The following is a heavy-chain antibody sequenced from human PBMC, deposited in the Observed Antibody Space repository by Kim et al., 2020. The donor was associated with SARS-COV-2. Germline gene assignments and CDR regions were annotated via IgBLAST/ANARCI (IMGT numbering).Heavy chain of an antibody. CDR3: ARSVGGKGHGLYG. J-gene: IGHJ6*02. Sequence: SETLSLTCTVSGGSIVRSGDYWGWVRQSPGMGLEWIGSITHDENTYYNPSLKSRVTISVDASRNQFSLNLNSETAADTAVYYCARSVGGKGHGLYGWGQGTTVIVSS. CDR2: ITHDENT. V-gene: IGHV4-39*07. D-gene: IGHD3-16*01. CDR1: GGSIVRSGDY.